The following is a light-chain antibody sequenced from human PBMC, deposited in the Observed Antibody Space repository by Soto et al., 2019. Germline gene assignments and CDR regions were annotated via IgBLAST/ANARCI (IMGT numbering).Light chain of an antibody. V-gene: IGKV3-15*01. Sequence: EIVMTQSPATLSVSPGERATLSCRASQSVSSNLAWYQQKPGQAPRLLIYDASTRAPGIPARFSGSGSGTEFPVTISSLQSEDFAVYYCQQYNKWPFTFGPGTKVDIK. CDR1: QSVSSN. CDR2: DAS. J-gene: IGKJ3*01. CDR3: QQYNKWPFT.